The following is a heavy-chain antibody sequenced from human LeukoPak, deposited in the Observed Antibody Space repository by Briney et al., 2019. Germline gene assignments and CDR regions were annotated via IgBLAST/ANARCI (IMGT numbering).Heavy chain of an antibody. J-gene: IGHJ4*02. CDR3: ARVFTMVRGVQNDY. V-gene: IGHV4-30-4*01. Sequence: SETLSLTCTVSGGSISSGDYYWSWIRQPPGKGLEWIGYIYYSGSTYYNPSLKSRVTISVDTSKNQFSLKLSSVTAADTAVYYCARVFTMVRGVQNDYWGQRTLVTVSS. D-gene: IGHD3-10*01. CDR2: IYYSGST. CDR1: GGSISSGDYY.